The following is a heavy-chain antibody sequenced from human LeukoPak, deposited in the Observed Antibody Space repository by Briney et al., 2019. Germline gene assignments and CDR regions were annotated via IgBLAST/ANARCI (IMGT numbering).Heavy chain of an antibody. J-gene: IGHJ4*02. CDR2: ISAYNGNT. CDR3: ARQVCSSTSCSFDY. D-gene: IGHD2-2*01. V-gene: IGHV1-18*01. Sequence: ASVKVSCKASGYTFTSYGISWVRQAPGQGLEWMGWISAYNGNTNYAQKLPGRVTMTTDTSTSTAYMELRSLRSDDTAVYYCARQVCSSTSCSFDYWGQGTLVTVSS. CDR1: GYTFTSYG.